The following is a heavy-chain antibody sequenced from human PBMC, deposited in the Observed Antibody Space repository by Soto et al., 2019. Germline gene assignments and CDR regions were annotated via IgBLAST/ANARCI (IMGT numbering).Heavy chain of an antibody. CDR2: IWYDGSNK. Sequence: QVQLVESGGGVVQPGRSLRLSCAASGFTFSSYGMHWVRQAPGKGLEWVAVIWYDGSNKYYADSVKGRFTISRDNSKNTLYLQMNSLRAEDTAVYYCARASDYGDYDFVDYRGQGTLVTVSS. CDR3: ARASDYGDYDFVDY. V-gene: IGHV3-33*01. J-gene: IGHJ4*02. D-gene: IGHD4-17*01. CDR1: GFTFSSYG.